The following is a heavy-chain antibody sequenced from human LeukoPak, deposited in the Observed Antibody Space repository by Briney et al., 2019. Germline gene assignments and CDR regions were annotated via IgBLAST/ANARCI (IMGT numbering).Heavy chain of an antibody. CDR2: IYSGGST. Sequence: PGGSLRLSCAASGFTVSSNYMSWVRQAPGKGLEWVSVIYSGGSTYYADSVKGRFTISRHNSKNTLYLQMNSLRAEDTAVYYCARVQGYCSGGSCYFDYWGQGTLVTVSS. D-gene: IGHD2-15*01. J-gene: IGHJ4*02. V-gene: IGHV3-53*04. CDR1: GFTVSSNY. CDR3: ARVQGYCSGGSCYFDY.